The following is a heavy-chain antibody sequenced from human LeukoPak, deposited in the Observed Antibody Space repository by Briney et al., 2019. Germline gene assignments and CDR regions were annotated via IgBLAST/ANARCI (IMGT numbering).Heavy chain of an antibody. CDR3: ARDRMAVGYSSGWYSSQANYYYYMDV. J-gene: IGHJ6*03. D-gene: IGHD6-13*01. Sequence: PSETLSLTCTVSGGSISSYYWSWIRQPPGKGLEWVGYIYYSGRTNYNPSLKSRVTTSVDTSKNQFSLKLSSVTAADTAVYYCARDRMAVGYSSGWYSSQANYYYYMDVWGKGTTVTISS. V-gene: IGHV4-59*12. CDR1: GGSISSYY. CDR2: IYYSGRT.